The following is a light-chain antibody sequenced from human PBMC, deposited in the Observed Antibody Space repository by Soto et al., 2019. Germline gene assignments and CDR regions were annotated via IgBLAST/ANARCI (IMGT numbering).Light chain of an antibody. V-gene: IGKV3-15*01. J-gene: IGKJ1*01. Sequence: EIVLTQSPATLSLSPGERATLSCRASQSVSSYLAWYQQKPGQAPRLLINGASTRAIGIPARFSGSGSGTEFTLTISSLQSEDSAVYYCQQYNTWPRTFGQGTKVDIK. CDR2: GAS. CDR3: QQYNTWPRT. CDR1: QSVSSY.